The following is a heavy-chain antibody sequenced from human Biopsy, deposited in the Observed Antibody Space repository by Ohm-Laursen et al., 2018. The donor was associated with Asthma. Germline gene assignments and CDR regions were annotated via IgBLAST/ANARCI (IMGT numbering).Heavy chain of an antibody. D-gene: IGHD4-23*01. CDR2: ISVYNGNT. V-gene: IGHV1-18*01. J-gene: IGHJ6*02. CDR3: ARAVDYSHYYGIDV. CDR1: GYTFNSAG. Sequence: ASVKVSCNASGYTFNSAGITWVRQAPGQGLEWMGWISVYNGNTKVAQKLQDRVTMVTDTSTSTAYMELRSLRSDDTAVYFCARAVDYSHYYGIDVWGQGTTVTVS.